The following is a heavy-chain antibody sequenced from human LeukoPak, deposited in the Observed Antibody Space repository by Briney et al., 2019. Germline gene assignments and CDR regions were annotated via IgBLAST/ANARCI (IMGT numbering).Heavy chain of an antibody. CDR3: AFNPMTTVTSYYFDY. J-gene: IGHJ4*02. Sequence: SETLSLNCTVSGGSVSSSSYFWGWLRQPPGKGLEWIGSIYYSGSTYYNPSLKSRVTISVDTSKNQFSLKLTSVTAADTAVYYCAFNPMTTVTSYYFDYWGQGTLVTVSS. CDR1: GGSVSSSSYF. CDR2: IYYSGST. V-gene: IGHV4-39*01. D-gene: IGHD4-17*01.